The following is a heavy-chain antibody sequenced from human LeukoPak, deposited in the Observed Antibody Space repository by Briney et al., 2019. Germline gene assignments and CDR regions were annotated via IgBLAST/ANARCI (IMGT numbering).Heavy chain of an antibody. CDR1: GFTFSSYA. CDR3: ARPEFGPGFPPYYGMDV. CDR2: ISYDGSNK. V-gene: IGHV3-30*04. J-gene: IGHJ6*02. D-gene: IGHD3-10*01. Sequence: PGGSLRLSCAASGFTFSSYAMHWVRQAPGKGLEWVAVISYDGSNKYYADSVKGRFTISRDNSKNTLYLQMNSLRAEDTAVYYCARPEFGPGFPPYYGMDVWGQGTTVTVS.